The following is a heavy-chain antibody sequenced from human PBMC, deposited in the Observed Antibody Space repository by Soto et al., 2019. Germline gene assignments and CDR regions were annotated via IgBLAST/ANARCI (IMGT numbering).Heavy chain of an antibody. V-gene: IGHV3-48*02. CDR1: GFTFSSYS. CDR3: AREIPNRYIVGVTAIRAGMDV. J-gene: IGHJ6*02. D-gene: IGHD2-21*02. CDR2: ISSRSSTI. Sequence: GGSVRLSRAASGFTFSSYSINWVSQAPGKGLEWVSYISSRSSTIYYADSVKGRFTISRDNTKNSLYLQMNSLRDEDTAVYYCAREIPNRYIVGVTAIRAGMDVWAQGTTVPVSS.